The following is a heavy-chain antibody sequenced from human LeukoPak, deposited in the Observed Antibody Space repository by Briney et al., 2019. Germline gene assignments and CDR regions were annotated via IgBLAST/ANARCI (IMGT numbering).Heavy chain of an antibody. J-gene: IGHJ5*02. V-gene: IGHV1-69*13. Sequence: ASVKVSCKASGGTFSSYPINWVRQAPGQGLEWMGGVIPLFGPSTYAQKFQGRVTITADESTSTAYMELSSLRAEDTAVYYCVKTRSRNMITFGGAERWFDPWGQGTLVTVSS. D-gene: IGHD3-16*01. CDR1: GGTFSSYP. CDR3: VKTRSRNMITFGGAERWFDP. CDR2: VIPLFGPS.